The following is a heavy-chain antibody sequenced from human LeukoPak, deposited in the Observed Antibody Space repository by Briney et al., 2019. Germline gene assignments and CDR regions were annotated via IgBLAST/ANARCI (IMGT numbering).Heavy chain of an antibody. Sequence: GGSLRLSCAASGFIFNNYGLIWVRQTPGKGLEWVSAISNDGGGTQYADFVEGRFTISRDNSKNTLFLQMSSLRAEDTALYYCAKGSSGYFADLWGQGTLVTVSS. D-gene: IGHD3-22*01. CDR3: AKGSSGYFADL. J-gene: IGHJ5*02. CDR2: ISNDGGGT. V-gene: IGHV3-23*01. CDR1: GFIFNNYG.